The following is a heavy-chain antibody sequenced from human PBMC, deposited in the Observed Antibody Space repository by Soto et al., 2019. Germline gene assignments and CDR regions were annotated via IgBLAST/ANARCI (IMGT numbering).Heavy chain of an antibody. CDR1: GGSISSGGYY. CDR3: ARDGGYFSSTSCSRSAFAI. Sequence: PSETLSLTCTVSGGSISSGGYYWSWIRQHPGKGLEWIGYIYYSGSTYYNPSLKSRVTISVDTSKNQFSLKLSSVTAADTAVYYCARDGGYFSSTSCSRSAFAIWGQGTMVTVSS. V-gene: IGHV4-31*03. J-gene: IGHJ3*02. CDR2: IYYSGST. D-gene: IGHD2-2*01.